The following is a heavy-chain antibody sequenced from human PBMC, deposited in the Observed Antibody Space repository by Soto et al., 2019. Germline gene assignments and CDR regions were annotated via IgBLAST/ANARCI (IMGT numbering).Heavy chain of an antibody. Sequence: QVQLQESGPGLVKPSETLSLTCTVSGGSVSSGSYYWSWIRQPPGKGLEWIGYIYYSGSTNYNPSLKSRVTISVDTSKTQFSLKLSSVTAADTAVYYCATKLLWFGEPSYGMDVWGQGTTVTVSS. V-gene: IGHV4-61*01. CDR2: IYYSGST. CDR3: ATKLLWFGEPSYGMDV. D-gene: IGHD3-10*01. CDR1: GGSVSSGSYY. J-gene: IGHJ6*02.